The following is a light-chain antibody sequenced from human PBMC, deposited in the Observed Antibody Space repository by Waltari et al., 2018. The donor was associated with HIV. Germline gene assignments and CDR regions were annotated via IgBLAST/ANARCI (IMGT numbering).Light chain of an antibody. J-gene: IGLJ3*02. CDR1: TLGSKS. V-gene: IGLV3-21*04. CDR3: QVWDTTTDQWV. CDR2: DDN. Sequence: SYVLTQPPSVSVDPGETARITCGGTTLGSKSVQWYQQKPGQAPVRVIYDDNDRPSGIPERFSGSSSGNTATLTISRVEAGDEADYYCQVWDTTTDQWVFGGGTELAVL.